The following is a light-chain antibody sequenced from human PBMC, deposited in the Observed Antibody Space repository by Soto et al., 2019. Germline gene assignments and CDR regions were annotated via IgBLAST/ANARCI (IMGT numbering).Light chain of an antibody. Sequence: DVVMAQTPLSLSVAPGQPASISGKSIQSLLHITGETFLFWYLQKPGQSPQLLIYEVSTRVSGVPDRFSGSGSGTDFTLEISRVETDDVGIYYCMQSTQLPPTFGQGTRLEI. CDR2: EVS. J-gene: IGKJ5*01. CDR3: MQSTQLPPT. V-gene: IGKV2D-29*02. CDR1: QSLLHITGETF.